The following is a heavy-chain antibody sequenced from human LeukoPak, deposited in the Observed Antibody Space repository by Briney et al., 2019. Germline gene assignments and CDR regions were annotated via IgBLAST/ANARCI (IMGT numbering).Heavy chain of an antibody. V-gene: IGHV3-23*01. J-gene: IGHJ4*02. CDR3: AKDQRFGDLDDY. D-gene: IGHD3-10*01. CDR2: ISGSAITT. Sequence: GGSLRLSCTTSGFTFSNYAMSWVRQAPGKGLEWVSSISGSAITTYYADSVKGRCAISRDNSKNTLYLQMTSLRAEDTAVYYCAKDQRFGDLDDYRGQGTLVTVSS. CDR1: GFTFSNYA.